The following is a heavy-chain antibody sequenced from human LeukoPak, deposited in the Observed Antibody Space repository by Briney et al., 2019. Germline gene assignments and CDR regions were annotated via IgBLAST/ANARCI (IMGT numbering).Heavy chain of an antibody. CDR3: ARHEIDYDFWSGPTTFIY. Sequence: SETLSLTCTVSGGSISSSSYYWGWIRQPPGKGLEWIGSIYYSGSTYYNPSLKSRVTISVDTSKNQFSLKLSSVTAADTAVYYRARHEIDYDFWSGPTTFIYWGQGTLVTVSS. CDR2: IYYSGST. V-gene: IGHV4-39*01. CDR1: GGSISSSSYY. D-gene: IGHD3-3*01. J-gene: IGHJ4*02.